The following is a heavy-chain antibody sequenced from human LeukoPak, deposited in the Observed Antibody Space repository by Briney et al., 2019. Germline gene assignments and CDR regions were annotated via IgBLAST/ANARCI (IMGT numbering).Heavy chain of an antibody. Sequence: GGSLRLSCAASGFTFSSYAMHWVRQAPGKGLEGVAVISYDGSNKYYADSVKGRFTISRDNSKNTLYLQMNSLRAEDTAVYYCARDGNYYDSSGYPSRWGQGTLVTVSS. V-gene: IGHV3-30-3*01. CDR1: GFTFSSYA. J-gene: IGHJ4*02. D-gene: IGHD3-22*01. CDR3: ARDGNYYDSSGYPSR. CDR2: ISYDGSNK.